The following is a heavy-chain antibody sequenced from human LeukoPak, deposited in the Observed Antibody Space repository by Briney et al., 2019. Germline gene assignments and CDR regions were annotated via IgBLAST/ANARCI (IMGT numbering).Heavy chain of an antibody. CDR3: ARAMVRGIVGWAPFELSNWFDP. V-gene: IGHV4-39*07. CDR1: GGSISSSSYY. CDR2: IYYSGST. D-gene: IGHD3-10*01. J-gene: IGHJ5*02. Sequence: SETLSLTCTVSGGSISSSSYYWGWIRQPPGKGLEWIGSIYYSGSTNSNPSLKSRVTISVDTSKNQFSLKLNSVTAADTAVYYCARAMVRGIVGWAPFELSNWFDPWGQGTLVTVSS.